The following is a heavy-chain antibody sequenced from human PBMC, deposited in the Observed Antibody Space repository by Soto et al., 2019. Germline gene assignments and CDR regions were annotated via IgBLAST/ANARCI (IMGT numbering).Heavy chain of an antibody. D-gene: IGHD6-19*01. CDR2: ISSSSSYI. CDR3: ARALEKSSGWYFDY. J-gene: IGHJ4*02. CDR1: GFTFSSYS. V-gene: IGHV3-21*01. Sequence: GGSLRLSCVASGFTFSSYSMNWVRQAPGKGLEWVSSISSSSSYIYYADSVKGRFTISRDNAKNSLYLQMNSLRAEDTAVYYCARALEKSSGWYFDYWGQGTLVTVSS.